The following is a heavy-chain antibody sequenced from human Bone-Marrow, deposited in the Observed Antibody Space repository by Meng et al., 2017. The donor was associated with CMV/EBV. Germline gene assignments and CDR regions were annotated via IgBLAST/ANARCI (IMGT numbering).Heavy chain of an antibody. CDR3: AKTLGYCSSTSCYIWDYYYYYGMDV. D-gene: IGHD2-2*02. V-gene: IGHV3-23*01. J-gene: IGHJ6*02. CDR1: GFSLSDHY. Sequence: GESLKISCAASGFSLSDHYMDWVRQAPGKGLEWVSAISGSGGSTYYADSVKGRFTISRDNSKNTLYLQMNSLRAEDTAVYYCAKTLGYCSSTSCYIWDYYYYYGMDVWGQGTTVTVSS. CDR2: ISGSGGST.